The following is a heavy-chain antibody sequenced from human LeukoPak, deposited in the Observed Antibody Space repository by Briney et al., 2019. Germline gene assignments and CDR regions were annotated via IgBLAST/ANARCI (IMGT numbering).Heavy chain of an antibody. D-gene: IGHD6-19*01. CDR3: AREGSSGWSQDY. CDR1: GYTFTGYY. V-gene: IGHV1-2*06. Sequence: GASVKVSCKASGYTFTGYYMHWVRQAPGQGPEWMGRINPNSGGTNYAQKFQGRVTMTRDTSISTAYMELSRLRSDDTAVYYCAREGSSGWSQDYWGQGTLVTVSS. CDR2: INPNSGGT. J-gene: IGHJ4*02.